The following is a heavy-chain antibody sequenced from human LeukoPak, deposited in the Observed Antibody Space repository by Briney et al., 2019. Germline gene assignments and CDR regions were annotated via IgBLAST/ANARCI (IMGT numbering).Heavy chain of an antibody. CDR2: ISAYNGNT. CDR3: ARERLESSMVALTPDFDY. V-gene: IGHV1-18*04. D-gene: IGHD5-12*01. CDR1: GYTFTSYG. Sequence: ASVKVSCKASGYTFTSYGISWMRQAPGQGLEWMGWISAYNGNTNYAQKLQGRVTMTTDTSTSTAYMELRSLRSDDTAVYYCARERLESSMVALTPDFDYWGQGTLVTVSS. J-gene: IGHJ4*02.